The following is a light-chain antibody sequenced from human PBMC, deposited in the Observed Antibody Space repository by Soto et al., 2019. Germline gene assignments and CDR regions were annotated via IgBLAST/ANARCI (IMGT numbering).Light chain of an antibody. CDR2: GAS. CDR1: QNIHNH. V-gene: IGKV3-15*01. CDR3: QQYNKWPQT. J-gene: IGKJ1*01. Sequence: EKLMSQSPATLSVSPGERVTLSCRASQNIHNHMSWFLQKPGQAPRLLIYGASTRATGVPTRFSGSGSGTEFTLTISSLQSEDLAVYHCQQYNKWPQTFGQGTKVDIK.